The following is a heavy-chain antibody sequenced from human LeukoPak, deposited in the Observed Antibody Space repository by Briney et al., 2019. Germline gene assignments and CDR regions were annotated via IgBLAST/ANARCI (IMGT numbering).Heavy chain of an antibody. CDR1: GYSISSDYY. V-gene: IGHV4-38-2*01. D-gene: IGHD3-3*01. CDR2: IYHIGST. Sequence: PSETLSLTCAVSGYSISSDYYWGWIRQLPGKGLEWIGSIYHIGSTYYNPSLRSRVTISVDTSKNQFSLKLSSVTAADTAVYYCARVAPSGVVLRGNYYYFYYMDVWGKGTTVTVSS. J-gene: IGHJ6*03. CDR3: ARVAPSGVVLRGNYYYFYYMDV.